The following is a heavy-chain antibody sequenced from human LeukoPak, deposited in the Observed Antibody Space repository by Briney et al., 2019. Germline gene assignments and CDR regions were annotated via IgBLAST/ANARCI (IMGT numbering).Heavy chain of an antibody. J-gene: IGHJ5*02. V-gene: IGHV1-46*01. D-gene: IGHD2-2*01. CDR3: ARTCSSTSCYFGSGWFDP. CDR2: INPSGGST. CDR1: GYTFTSYY. Sequence: ASVKVSCKASGYTFTSYYMHWVRQAPGQGLEWMGIINPSGGSTSYAQKFQGRVTMTRDTSTSTVYMELSSLRSEDTAVYYCARTCSSTSCYFGSGWFDPWGQGTLVTVSS.